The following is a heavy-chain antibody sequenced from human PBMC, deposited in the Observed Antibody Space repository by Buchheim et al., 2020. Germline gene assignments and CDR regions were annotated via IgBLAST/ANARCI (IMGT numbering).Heavy chain of an antibody. CDR2: IKQDGSET. CDR1: GFTFSSYW. Sequence: EVQLVESGGGLVQPGGSLRLSCAASGFTFSSYWMSWVRQAPGKGLEWVANIKQDGSETYYVDSVKGRFTISRDNAKNSLYLQMNSLRAEDTAVYYCARRYDFWSGYWYYYYGMDVWGQGTT. CDR3: ARRYDFWSGYWYYYYGMDV. J-gene: IGHJ6*02. V-gene: IGHV3-7*01. D-gene: IGHD3-3*01.